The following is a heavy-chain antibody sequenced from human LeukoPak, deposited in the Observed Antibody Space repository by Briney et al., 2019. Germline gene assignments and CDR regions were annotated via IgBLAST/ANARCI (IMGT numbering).Heavy chain of an antibody. CDR1: GYSFTSYW. D-gene: IGHD2-2*01. J-gene: IGHJ5*02. CDR3: ARQPAALHNWFDP. CDR2: IYPGDSDT. V-gene: IGHV5-51*01. Sequence: GESLKISCKGPGYSFTSYWIAWVRQMSGKGLEWMGIIYPGDSDTRYNPSFQGQVTISADKSINTAYLQWSSLKASDTAMYYCARQPAALHNWFDPWGQGTLVTVSS.